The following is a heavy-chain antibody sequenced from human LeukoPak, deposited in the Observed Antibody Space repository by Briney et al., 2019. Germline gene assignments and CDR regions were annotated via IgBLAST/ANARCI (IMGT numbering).Heavy chain of an antibody. CDR2: INPNSGGT. CDR1: GYTFTGYY. V-gene: IGHV1-2*02. CDR3: ARDFPGSSGWYYFDY. J-gene: IGHJ4*02. D-gene: IGHD6-19*01. Sequence: HGASVKVSCKASGYTFTGYYMHWVRQAPGQGLEWMGWINPNSGGTNYAQKFQGRVTMTRDTSISTAYMELSRLRSDDTAVYYCARDFPGSSGWYYFDYWGQGTLVTVSS.